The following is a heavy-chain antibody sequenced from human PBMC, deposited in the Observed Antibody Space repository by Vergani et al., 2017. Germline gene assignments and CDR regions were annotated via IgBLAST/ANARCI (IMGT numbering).Heavy chain of an antibody. V-gene: IGHV3-33*03. CDR2: IYYDGSAK. J-gene: IGHJ4*02. CDR3: VKDAGSYENFFDS. D-gene: IGHD1-26*01. CDR1: GFTLSTHG. Sequence: QLHLVESGGGVVQPGNSLKISCAASGFTLSTHGIHWVRQAPGKGLEWVALIYYDGSAKIYADKVKGRVTISRDNSKNSVFLQMNSLRPEDTATYYCVKDAGSYENFFDSWGQGTLVTVSS.